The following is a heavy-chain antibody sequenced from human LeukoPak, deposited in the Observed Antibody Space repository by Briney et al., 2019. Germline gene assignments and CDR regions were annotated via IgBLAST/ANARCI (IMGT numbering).Heavy chain of an antibody. CDR1: GFTVSSNY. D-gene: IGHD1-14*01. CDR2: IYSGGST. V-gene: IGHV3-66*01. Sequence: PGGSLRLSCAASGFTVSSNYMSWVRQAPGKGLEWVSVIYSGGSTYYADSVKGRFTISRDNSKNTLYLQMNSLRAEDTAVYYCARVADHYKYVNYFDYWGQGNLVTVSS. J-gene: IGHJ4*02. CDR3: ARVADHYKYVNYFDY.